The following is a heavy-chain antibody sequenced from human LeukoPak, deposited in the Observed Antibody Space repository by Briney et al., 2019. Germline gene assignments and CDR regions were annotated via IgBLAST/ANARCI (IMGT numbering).Heavy chain of an antibody. Sequence: SVTLSLTCTVSGGSISSYYWSWIRQPPGKGLEWIGYIYYSGSTHYNPSLKSRVPISVDTSKNQFSLKLSSATAADTAVYYCARHLYDSSDYYDYWGQGTLVTVPS. J-gene: IGHJ4*02. CDR1: GGSISSYY. D-gene: IGHD3-22*01. CDR2: IYYSGST. V-gene: IGHV4-59*08. CDR3: ARHLYDSSDYYDY.